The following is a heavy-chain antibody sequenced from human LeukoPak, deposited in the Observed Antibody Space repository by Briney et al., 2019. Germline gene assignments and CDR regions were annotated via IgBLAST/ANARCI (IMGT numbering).Heavy chain of an antibody. CDR2: ISAYNGKT. V-gene: IGHV1-18*01. CDR1: GYTFTSFY. CDR3: ARAVSDWPPYIDY. D-gene: IGHD3-9*01. Sequence: SVKVSCKASGYTFTSFYFTWVRQAPGQGLEWLGWISAYNGKTDYAQKVQGRVIMTTETSTSTASMELRSLTYDDTAVYWCARAVSDWPPYIDYWGQGTLVTVSS. J-gene: IGHJ4*02.